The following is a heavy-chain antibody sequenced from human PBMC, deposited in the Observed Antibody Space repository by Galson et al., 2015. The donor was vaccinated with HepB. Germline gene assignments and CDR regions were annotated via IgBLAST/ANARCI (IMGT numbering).Heavy chain of an antibody. D-gene: IGHD5-24*01. J-gene: IGHJ4*02. CDR2: ISYDGSNK. Sequence: SLRLSCAASGFTFSSYGMHWVRQAPGKGLEWVAVISYDGSNKYYADSVKGRFTISRDNSKNTLYLQMNSLRAEDTAVYYCHLLEMARQSGDYWSQGTLVTVSS. V-gene: IGHV3-30*03. CDR3: HLLEMARQSGDY. CDR1: GFTFSSYG.